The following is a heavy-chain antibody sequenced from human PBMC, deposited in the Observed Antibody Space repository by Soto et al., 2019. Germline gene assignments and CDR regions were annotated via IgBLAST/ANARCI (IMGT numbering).Heavy chain of an antibody. CDR1: GFTFSSYA. V-gene: IGHV3-30-3*01. CDR2: ISYDGSNK. CDR3: ARDGAYTEEYSSSSGGFDP. Sequence: QVQLVESGGGVVQPGRSLRLSCAASGFTFSSYAMHWVRQAPGKGLEWVAVISYDGSNKYYADYVKGRFTISRDNSKNTMCLQMNSLRAEDTAVYYCARDGAYTEEYSSSSGGFDPWGQGTLVTVSS. D-gene: IGHD6-6*01. J-gene: IGHJ5*02.